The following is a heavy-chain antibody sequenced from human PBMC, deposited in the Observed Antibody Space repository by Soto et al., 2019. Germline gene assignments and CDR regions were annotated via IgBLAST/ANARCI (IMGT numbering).Heavy chain of an antibody. J-gene: IGHJ6*02. CDR1: GYAFTSYW. Sequence: GESLKISCTGSGYAFTSYWIAWVRQMPGKGLEWMGIIYPGDSDTRYSPSFQGQVTISADKSISTAADTAVYYCARSMYSTSAQLYYGMDVWGQGTTVTVSS. CDR3: QLYYGMDV. CDR2: IYPGDSDT. D-gene: IGHD6-6*01. V-gene: IGHV5-51*01.